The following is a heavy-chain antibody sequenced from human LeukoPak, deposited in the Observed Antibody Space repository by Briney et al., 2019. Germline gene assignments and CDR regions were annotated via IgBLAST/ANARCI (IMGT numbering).Heavy chain of an antibody. D-gene: IGHD3-3*01. CDR1: GFTFSSYA. J-gene: IGHJ4*02. V-gene: IGHV3-30-3*01. Sequence: GRSLRLSCAASGFTFSSYAMHWVRQAPGKGLEWVAVISYDGSNKYYADSVKGRFTISRDNSKNTLYLQMNSLRAEDTAVYYCARAKYDFWSGYYTGIGSYRGQGTLVTVSS. CDR2: ISYDGSNK. CDR3: ARAKYDFWSGYYTGIGSY.